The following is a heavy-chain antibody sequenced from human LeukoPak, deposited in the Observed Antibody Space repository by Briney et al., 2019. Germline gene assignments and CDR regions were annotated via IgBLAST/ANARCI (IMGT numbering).Heavy chain of an antibody. D-gene: IGHD5-18*01. CDR2: INSDGSST. CDR1: GFTFSSFW. CDR3: ARALSSNTAMVT. V-gene: IGHV3-74*01. Sequence: GGSLRLSCAPSGFTFSSFWIHWVRQAPGKGLVWVSRINSDGSSTSYADSVKGRFTISRDNAKNTLYLQMNSLRAEDTAMYYCARALSSNTAMVTWGQGTPVTVSS. J-gene: IGHJ4*02.